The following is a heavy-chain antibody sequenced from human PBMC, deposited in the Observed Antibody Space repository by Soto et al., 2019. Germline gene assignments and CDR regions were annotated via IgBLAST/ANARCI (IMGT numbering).Heavy chain of an antibody. Sequence: QVQLVQSGAEVKKPGASVKVSCKASGYTFTNYDINWVRQATGQGLEWMGWMNPNSGNTGYAQKFQGRVTMTRNTSMSTASMELSSLRSEDTAVYYCARGPMSGTSSSCSYFFDYWAQGTLVTVSS. J-gene: IGHJ4*02. CDR1: GYTFTNYD. CDR2: MNPNSGNT. D-gene: IGHD2-2*01. V-gene: IGHV1-8*01. CDR3: ARGPMSGTSSSCSYFFDY.